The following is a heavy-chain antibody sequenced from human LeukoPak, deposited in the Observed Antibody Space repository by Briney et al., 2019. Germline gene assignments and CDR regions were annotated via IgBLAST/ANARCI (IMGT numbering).Heavy chain of an antibody. D-gene: IGHD2-15*01. V-gene: IGHV5-51*01. CDR2: IYPGDSDT. Sequence: GESLKISCRGSGYSFTSSWIGWVRQLPGKGLEWIGVIYPGDSDTRYSPSIQGQVIISADKSISTAYLQRSSLKASDTAMYYCATCRAVAASYYAFDIWGQGTMVTVSS. J-gene: IGHJ3*02. CDR1: GYSFTSSW. CDR3: ATCRAVAASYYAFDI.